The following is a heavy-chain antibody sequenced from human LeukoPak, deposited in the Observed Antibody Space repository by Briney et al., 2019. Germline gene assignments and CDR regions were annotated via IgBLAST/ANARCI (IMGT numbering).Heavy chain of an antibody. CDR3: AKGDCSSTSCSEYYYYGMDV. CDR1: GFTFSSYA. CDR2: ISGSGGST. D-gene: IGHD2-2*01. V-gene: IGHV3-23*01. J-gene: IGHJ6*02. Sequence: PGRSLRLSCAASGFTFSSYAMSWVRQAPGKGLEWVSAISGSGGSTYYADSVKGRFTISRDNSKNTLYLQMNSLRAEDTAVYYCAKGDCSSTSCSEYYYYGMDVWGQGTTVTVSS.